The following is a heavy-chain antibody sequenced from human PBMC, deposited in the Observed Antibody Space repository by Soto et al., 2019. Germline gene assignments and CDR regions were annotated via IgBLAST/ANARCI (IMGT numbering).Heavy chain of an antibody. V-gene: IGHV3-33*01. CDR3: ARDGVGRTVFFGYFDY. Sequence: HVQLVESGGGVVQPGRSLRLSCAASGSIFSDYGMHWVRQATGKWLEWVAVIRYDGSNIYYAESVKGRFTISRDNSKNTLYLQMNSLRAEDSAVYYCARDGVGRTVFFGYFDYWGQGALVTVSS. CDR2: IRYDGSNI. J-gene: IGHJ4*02. D-gene: IGHD3-3*01. CDR1: GSIFSDYG.